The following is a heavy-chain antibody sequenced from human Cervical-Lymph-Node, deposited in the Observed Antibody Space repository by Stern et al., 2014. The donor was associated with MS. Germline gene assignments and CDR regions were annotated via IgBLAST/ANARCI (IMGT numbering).Heavy chain of an antibody. CDR2: ISNEGTTT. D-gene: IGHD1-26*01. J-gene: IGHJ4*02. CDR1: GFTLSSHW. Sequence: VQLVESGGGIVQPGGSLRLSWEASGFTLSSHWIHLVRKVPGKGLGWVSFISNEGTTTSYADSVKGRFTISRDNAKDTMYLQMNSLRVDDTAIYYCARGGAGAIDYWGQGTLVTVSS. V-gene: IGHV3-74*02. CDR3: ARGGAGAIDY.